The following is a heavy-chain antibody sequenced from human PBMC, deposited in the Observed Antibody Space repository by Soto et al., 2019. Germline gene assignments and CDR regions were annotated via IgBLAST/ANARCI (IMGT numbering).Heavy chain of an antibody. Sequence: GSLRLSCVASGFTFTSHAMNWVRQAPGKGLEWVSTSGGGGTSFYADSVKGRFTISRDNSKNTLYLQMNSLGAEDTAVYYCAKXXGTSYYYLGLDVWGLGTTVTVSS. J-gene: IGHJ6*02. CDR1: GFTFTSHA. V-gene: IGHV3-23*01. CDR2: SGGGGTS. CDR3: AKXXGTSYYYLGLDV.